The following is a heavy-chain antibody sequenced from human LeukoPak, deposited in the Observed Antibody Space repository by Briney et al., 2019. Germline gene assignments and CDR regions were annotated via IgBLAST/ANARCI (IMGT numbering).Heavy chain of an antibody. CDR1: GFTFINYG. CDR2: VSGSGTST. Sequence: GGSLRLSCAGSGFTFINYGMIWVRQAPGKGLEWVSSVSGSGTSTHYADSVKGRFTITRDNSKDTVDLQMNSLRAEDTAVYYCARDLLPGIAAAGTGSGYFDYWGQGTLVTVSS. V-gene: IGHV3-23*01. CDR3: ARDLLPGIAAAGTGSGYFDY. J-gene: IGHJ4*02. D-gene: IGHD6-13*01.